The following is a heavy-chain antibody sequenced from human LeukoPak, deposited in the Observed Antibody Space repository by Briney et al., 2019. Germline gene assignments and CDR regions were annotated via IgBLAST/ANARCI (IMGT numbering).Heavy chain of an antibody. J-gene: IGHJ4*02. CDR2: INHSGST. CDR3: ARGYDFWSGYLLDY. D-gene: IGHD3-3*01. CDR1: GGSFSGYY. V-gene: IGHV4-34*01. Sequence: KPSETLSLTCAVYGGSFSGYYWSWIRQPPGKGLEWIGEINHSGSTNYNPSLKSRVTISVDTSKNQFSLKLSSVTAADTAVYYRARGYDFWSGYLLDYWGQGTLVTVSS.